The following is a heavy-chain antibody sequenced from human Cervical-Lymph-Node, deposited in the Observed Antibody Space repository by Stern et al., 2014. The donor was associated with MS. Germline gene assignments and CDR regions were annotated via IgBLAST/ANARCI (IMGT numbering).Heavy chain of an antibody. CDR3: ARHFRRNRWEMATLTHYYYYGMDV. CDR1: GYSFTSYW. Sequence: EVQLVQSGAEVKKPGESLKISCKGSGYSFTSYWIGWVRQMPGKGLEWMGIIYPGDSDTRYSPSFPGQVTISADKSISTAYLQWSSLKASDTAMYYCARHFRRNRWEMATLTHYYYYGMDVWGQGTTVTVSS. D-gene: IGHD5-24*01. V-gene: IGHV5-51*01. CDR2: IYPGDSDT. J-gene: IGHJ6*02.